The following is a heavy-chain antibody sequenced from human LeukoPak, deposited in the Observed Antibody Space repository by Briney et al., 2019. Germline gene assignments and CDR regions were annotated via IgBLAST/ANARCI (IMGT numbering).Heavy chain of an antibody. V-gene: IGHV4-34*01. D-gene: IGHD3-9*01. CDR1: GGSFSGYY. CDR2: INHSGST. J-gene: IGHJ5*02. CDR3: ARANIRYFDWLRGSNWFDP. Sequence: SETLSLTCAVYGGSFSGYYRSWIRQPPGKGLEWIGEINHSGSTNYNPSLKSRVTISVDTSKNQFSLKLSSVTAADTAVYYCARANIRYFDWLRGSNWFDPWGQGTLVTVSS.